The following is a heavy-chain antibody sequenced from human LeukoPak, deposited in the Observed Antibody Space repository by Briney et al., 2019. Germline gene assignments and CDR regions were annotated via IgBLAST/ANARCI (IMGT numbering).Heavy chain of an antibody. D-gene: IGHD6-19*01. CDR1: GFTFRKYW. J-gene: IGHJ4*02. CDR3: ARGSVAGTAY. Sequence: PGGSLRLSCAASGFTFRKYWLHWVRQAPGKGLVWVSRINPDDGSTSYADSVKGRFTISRDNAKNSLYLQMNSLRAEDTAVYYCARGSVAGTAYWGQGTLVTVSS. V-gene: IGHV3-74*01. CDR2: INPDDGST.